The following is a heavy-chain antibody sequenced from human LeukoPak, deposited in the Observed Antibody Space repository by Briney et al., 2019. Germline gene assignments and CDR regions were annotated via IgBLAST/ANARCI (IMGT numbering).Heavy chain of an antibody. Sequence: GGSLRLSCAASGFTFSDYYMSWIRQAPGRGLEWVSGISWNSGGIGYADSVKGRFTISRDNAKNSLYLQMNSLRADDTAFYYCAKDIGYYYDSRGHSKYFDYWGQGTLVTVSS. CDR1: GFTFSDYY. CDR2: ISWNSGGI. CDR3: AKDIGYYYDSRGHSKYFDY. V-gene: IGHV3-9*01. D-gene: IGHD3-22*01. J-gene: IGHJ4*02.